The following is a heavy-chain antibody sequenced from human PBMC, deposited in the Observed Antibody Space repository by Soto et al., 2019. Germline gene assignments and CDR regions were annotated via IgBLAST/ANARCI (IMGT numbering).Heavy chain of an antibody. CDR1: GGSFSGYY. Sequence: PSETLSLTCAVYGGSFSGYYWSWIRQPPGKGLEWIGEINHSGSTNYNPSLKSRVTISVDTSKNQFSLKLSSVTAADTAVYYCARGTYYDFWSGYYRQGYGMDVWGQGTTVTVSS. J-gene: IGHJ6*02. CDR2: INHSGST. CDR3: ARGTYYDFWSGYYRQGYGMDV. D-gene: IGHD3-3*01. V-gene: IGHV4-34*01.